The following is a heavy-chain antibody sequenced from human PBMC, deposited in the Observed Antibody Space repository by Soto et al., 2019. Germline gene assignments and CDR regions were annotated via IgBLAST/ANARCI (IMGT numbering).Heavy chain of an antibody. V-gene: IGHV4-34*02. CDR1: GGSFNNYC. J-gene: IGHJ5*02. D-gene: IGHD3-10*02. Sequence: QVRLQQWGAGLVRPSETLSLTCAVYGGSFNNYCWSWIRQPPGKGLEWIGEVCPGGRTNYSPTLKREVRIAVEVSKNQFSLRLTSVTVADAAVYYCALGDYVQYDAYNWFDPWGQGNLVIVAS. CDR3: ALGDYVQYDAYNWFDP. CDR2: VCPGGRT.